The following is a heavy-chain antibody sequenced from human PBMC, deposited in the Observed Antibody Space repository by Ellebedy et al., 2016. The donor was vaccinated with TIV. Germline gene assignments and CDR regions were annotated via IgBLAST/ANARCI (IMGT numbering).Heavy chain of an antibody. D-gene: IGHD2-2*01. V-gene: IGHV4-34*01. Sequence: SETLSLXXAVYGGSFSGYYWSWIRQPPGKGLEWIGEINHSGSTNYNPSLKSRVTISVDTSKNQFSLKLSSVTAADTAVYYCARGWRVVVPAAILLDWFDPWGQGTLVTVSS. CDR2: INHSGST. J-gene: IGHJ5*02. CDR1: GGSFSGYY. CDR3: ARGWRVVVPAAILLDWFDP.